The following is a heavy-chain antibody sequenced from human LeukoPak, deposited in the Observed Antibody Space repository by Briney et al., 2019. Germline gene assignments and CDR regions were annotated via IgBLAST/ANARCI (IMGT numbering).Heavy chain of an antibody. J-gene: IGHJ5*02. CDR2: IRYDGSNK. D-gene: IGHD6-13*01. V-gene: IGHV3-30*02. CDR1: GFTFSSYG. CDR3: ARDKDSSSWWEVNWFDP. Sequence: GGSLRLSCAASGFTFSSYGMHWVRQAPGKGLEWVAFIRYDGSNKYYADSVKGRFTISRDNAKNSLYLQMNSLRAEDTAVYYCARDKDSSSWWEVNWFDPWGQGTLVTVSS.